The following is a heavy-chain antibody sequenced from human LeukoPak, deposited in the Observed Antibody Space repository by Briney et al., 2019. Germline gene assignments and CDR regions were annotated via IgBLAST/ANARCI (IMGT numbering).Heavy chain of an antibody. J-gene: IGHJ5*02. V-gene: IGHV4-39*07. Sequence: SETLSLTCTVSGGSISSSSYYWGWIRQPPGKGLEWIGSIYYSGSTYYNPSLKSRVTISVDTSKNQFSLKLSFVTAADTAVYYCARALLYYYDSSGYAEGWFDPWGQGTLVTVSS. D-gene: IGHD3-22*01. CDR3: ARALLYYYDSSGYAEGWFDP. CDR2: IYYSGST. CDR1: GGSISSSSYY.